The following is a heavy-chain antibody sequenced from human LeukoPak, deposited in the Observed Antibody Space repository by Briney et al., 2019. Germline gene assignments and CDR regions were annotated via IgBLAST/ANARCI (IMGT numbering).Heavy chain of an antibody. D-gene: IGHD2-2*01. CDR2: IYYSGST. CDR3: ASANLVVPAASIYYYYMDV. CDR1: GGSISSYY. V-gene: IGHV4-59*01. Sequence: SETLSLTSTVSGGSISSYYWSWIRQPPGKGLEWNGYIYYSGSTNYNPSLKSRVTISVDTSKNQFSLKLSSVTAADTAVYYCASANLVVPAASIYYYYMDVWCKGTTVTVSS. J-gene: IGHJ6*03.